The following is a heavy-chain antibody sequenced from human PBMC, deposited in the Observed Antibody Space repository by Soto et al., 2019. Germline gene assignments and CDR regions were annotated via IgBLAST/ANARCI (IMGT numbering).Heavy chain of an antibody. Sequence: QVQLVESGGGVVQPGRSLRLSCAASGFTFSSYGMHWVRQAPGKGLEWVAVISYDGSNKYYADSVKGRFTISRDNSKNTLYLQMNSLRAEDTAVYYCAKVGPIVLSGQGVDYWGQGTLVTVSS. CDR3: AKVGPIVLSGQGVDY. V-gene: IGHV3-30*18. CDR2: ISYDGSNK. J-gene: IGHJ4*02. CDR1: GFTFSSYG. D-gene: IGHD2-8*01.